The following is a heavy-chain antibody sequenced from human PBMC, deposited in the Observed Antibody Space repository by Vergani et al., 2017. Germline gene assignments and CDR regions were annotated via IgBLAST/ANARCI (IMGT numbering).Heavy chain of an antibody. CDR1: GFTFSTYD. CDR3: AKNDQLLFPGYYYYYMDV. CDR2: IGTAGDT. Sequence: EVQLVESGGGLVQPGGSLRLSCAASGFTFSTYDMHWVRQATGKGLEWVSAIGTAGDTYYPGSVKGRFTISRDNSKNTLYLQMNSLRAEDTAVYYCAKNDQLLFPGYYYYYMDVWGKGTTVTVSS. D-gene: IGHD2-2*01. J-gene: IGHJ6*03. V-gene: IGHV3-13*01.